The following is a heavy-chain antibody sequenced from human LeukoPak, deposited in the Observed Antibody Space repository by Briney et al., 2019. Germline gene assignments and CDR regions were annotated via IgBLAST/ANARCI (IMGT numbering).Heavy chain of an antibody. CDR3: AKTITIFGVVPSYGMDI. D-gene: IGHD3-3*01. CDR1: GFTFSSYG. Sequence: GRSLRLSCAASGFTFSSYGMHWVRQAPGKGLEWVAVIWYDGSNKYYADSVKGRFTISRDNSKNTLYLQMNSLRAEDTAVYYCAKTITIFGVVPSYGMDIWGQGTTVTVSS. J-gene: IGHJ6*02. CDR2: IWYDGSNK. V-gene: IGHV3-33*06.